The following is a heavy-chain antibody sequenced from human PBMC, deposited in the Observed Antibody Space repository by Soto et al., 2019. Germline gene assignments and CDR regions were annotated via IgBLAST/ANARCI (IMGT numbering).Heavy chain of an antibody. CDR1: GFSLSNARMG. J-gene: IGHJ4*02. V-gene: IGHV2-26*01. Sequence: SGPTLVNPTETLTLTCTVSGFSLSNARMGVSWIRQPPGKALEWLAHIFSTDEKSYSTSLXRRLTISKDTSKSQVVLTMTNMDPGDRATYYCARVLTYSSIACVAFDYSVQGTMVTVSS. D-gene: IGHD6-6*01. CDR3: ARVLTYSSIACVAFDY. CDR2: IFSTDEK.